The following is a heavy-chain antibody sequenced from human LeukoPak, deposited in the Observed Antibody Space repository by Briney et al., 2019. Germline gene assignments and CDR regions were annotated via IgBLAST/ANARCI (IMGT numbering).Heavy chain of an antibody. Sequence: ASVNVSCKTSGYTFTNYDINWVRQATGQGLEWMGWMNPKSGNTGSAQRFQGRVTMTRDTSISTAYMELISLRSEDTAVYYCARVWGAIDYWGQGPLVTVSS. V-gene: IGHV1-8*01. CDR2: MNPKSGNT. CDR3: ARVWGAIDY. J-gene: IGHJ4*02. CDR1: GYTFTNYD. D-gene: IGHD1-26*01.